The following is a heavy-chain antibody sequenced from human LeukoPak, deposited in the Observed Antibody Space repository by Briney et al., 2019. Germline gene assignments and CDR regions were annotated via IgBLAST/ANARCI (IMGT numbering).Heavy chain of an antibody. CDR2: ISLNGGGI. CDR1: GFTFADYA. V-gene: IGHV3-9*01. J-gene: IGHJ6*01. D-gene: IGHD6-25*01. Sequence: GGSLRLSCAASGFTFADYAMHWVRQAPGKGLWWVLGISLNGGGIGYADSVRGRFTISRENAKTSLYLQMNSLRAEDTALYNCAKGLNGGSEYYYCDMDVWGQGTTVTVSS. CDR3: AKGLNGGSEYYYCDMDV.